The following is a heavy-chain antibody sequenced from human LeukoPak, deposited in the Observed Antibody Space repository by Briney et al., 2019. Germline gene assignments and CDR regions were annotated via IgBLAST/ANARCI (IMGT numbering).Heavy chain of an antibody. D-gene: IGHD3-22*01. CDR1: GGSIRSDY. Sequence: PSETLSLTCTVSGGSIRSDYWSWIRQPPGKGLEWIGEINHSGSAHYNPSLKSRVTISVDTSKNQFSLKLSSVTAADTAVYYCAREGSRLDYDSSGYLIDAFHIWGQGTMVTVSS. CDR2: INHSGSA. J-gene: IGHJ3*02. CDR3: AREGSRLDYDSSGYLIDAFHI. V-gene: IGHV4-34*01.